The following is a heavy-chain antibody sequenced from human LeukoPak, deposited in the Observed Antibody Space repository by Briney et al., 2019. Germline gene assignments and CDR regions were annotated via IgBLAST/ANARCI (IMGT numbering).Heavy chain of an antibody. CDR1: GFTFSDYH. Sequence: GGSLRLSCAASGFTFSDYHMSWIPQAPGEGLEWVSYYSCSSSSILHAHPVKGRFTVPRHNPKNSLFLQMNSLRAEHTAVYYCARVPGYSYGNWFFDLWGRGTLVTVSS. CDR3: ARVPGYSYGNWFFDL. V-gene: IGHV3-11*04. J-gene: IGHJ2*01. D-gene: IGHD5-18*01. CDR2: YSCSSSSI.